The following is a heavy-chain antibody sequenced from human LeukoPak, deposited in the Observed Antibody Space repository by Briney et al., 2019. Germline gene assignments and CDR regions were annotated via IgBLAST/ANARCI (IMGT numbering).Heavy chain of an antibody. V-gene: IGHV1-2*02. Sequence: ASVKVSCKASGYTFTGYYMHWVRQAPGQGLEWMGWINPNSGGTNYAQKFQGRVTMTRDTSISTAYMELSRLRSDDTAVYYCARMYSGTSYYFDYWGQGTLVTVSS. D-gene: IGHD1-26*01. CDR2: INPNSGGT. J-gene: IGHJ4*02. CDR3: ARMYSGTSYYFDY. CDR1: GYTFTGYY.